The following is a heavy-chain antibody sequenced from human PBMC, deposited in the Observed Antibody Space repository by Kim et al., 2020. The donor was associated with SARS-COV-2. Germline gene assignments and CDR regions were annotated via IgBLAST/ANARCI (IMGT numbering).Heavy chain of an antibody. J-gene: IGHJ4*02. V-gene: IGHV4-39*07. CDR1: GVSISTNYHY. CDR2: VYNSWTT. Sequence: SETLSLTCSVSGVSISTNYHYWGWVRQPPGKGLEWIGSVYNSWTTYYNPSLKSRVTISGDTSKNQFSLNMRSVTAADTAVYYCACNVGSTPDYYFDYWGRGALVTVSS. D-gene: IGHD1-26*01. CDR3: ACNVGSTPDYYFDY.